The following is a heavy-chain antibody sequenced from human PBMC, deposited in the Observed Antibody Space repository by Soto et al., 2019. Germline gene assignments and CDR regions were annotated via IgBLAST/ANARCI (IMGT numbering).Heavy chain of an antibody. V-gene: IGHV4-30-2*01. J-gene: IGHJ4*02. Sequence: QLQLQESGSGLVKPSQPLSLTCAVSGGSISSGGYSWSWIRQPPGKGLEWIGYIYHSGSTYYNPSLKSRVTISVDRSKSQFSRKVSSVTAADRAVYYCARGVAVVVTDYFDYWGQGTLVTVSS. CDR3: ARGVAVVVTDYFDY. D-gene: IGHD2-21*02. CDR2: IYHSGST. CDR1: GGSISSGGYS.